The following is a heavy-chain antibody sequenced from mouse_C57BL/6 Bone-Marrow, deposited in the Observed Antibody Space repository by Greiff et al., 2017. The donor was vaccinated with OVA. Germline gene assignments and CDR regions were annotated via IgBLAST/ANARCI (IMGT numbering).Heavy chain of an antibody. CDR1: EYEFPSHD. CDR2: INSDGGST. J-gene: IGHJ4*01. Sequence: EVKLVESGGGLVQPGESLKLSCESNEYEFPSHDMSWVRKTPEKRLELVAAINSDGGSTYYPDTMERRFIISRDNTKKTLYLQMSSLRSEDTALYYCARPSIVNTATSFFYYAMDYWGQGTSVTVSS. CDR3: ARPSIVNTATSFFYYAMDY. V-gene: IGHV5-2*01. D-gene: IGHD2-5*01.